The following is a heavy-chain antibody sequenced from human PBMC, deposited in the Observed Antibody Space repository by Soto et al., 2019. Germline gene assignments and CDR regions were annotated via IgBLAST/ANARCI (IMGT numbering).Heavy chain of an antibody. Sequence: SETLSLTCSVSGDSISSGTYYRSCIRQAPGKELEWIGYIYYRGGTNYNPSLKSRVTISLETSKNQFSLSLNSVTAADTAVYYCARDLRDSSAYALWGQGILVTVSS. CDR2: IYYRGGT. V-gene: IGHV4-61*01. CDR1: GDSISSGTYY. D-gene: IGHD3-22*01. J-gene: IGHJ4*02. CDR3: ARDLRDSSAYAL.